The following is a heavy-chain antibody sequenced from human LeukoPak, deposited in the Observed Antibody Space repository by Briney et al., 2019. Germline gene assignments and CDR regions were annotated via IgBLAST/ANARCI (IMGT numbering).Heavy chain of an antibody. CDR3: ARGTDIAVAGVDY. J-gene: IGHJ4*02. CDR1: GYTFASYE. Sequence: APVKVSCKASGYTFASYEINWVRQATGQGLEWMGWMNPNSGNTGYAQKFQGRVTMTRDTSISTAYMELSRLRSDDTAVYYCARGTDIAVAGVDYWGQGTLVTVSS. D-gene: IGHD6-19*01. V-gene: IGHV1-8*01. CDR2: MNPNSGNT.